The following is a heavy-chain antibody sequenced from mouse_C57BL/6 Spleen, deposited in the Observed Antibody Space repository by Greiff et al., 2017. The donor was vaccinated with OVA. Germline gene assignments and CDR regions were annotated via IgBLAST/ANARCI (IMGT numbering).Heavy chain of an antibody. V-gene: IGHV1-61*01. Sequence: QVQLQQPGAELVRPGSSVKLSCKASGYTFTSYWMDWVKQRPGQGLEWIGNIYPSDSETHYNQKFKNKATLTVDKSSSTAYMQLSSLTSEDSAVYYCARMDYGNYFAYWGQGTLVTVSA. J-gene: IGHJ3*01. D-gene: IGHD2-1*01. CDR2: IYPSDSET. CDR1: GYTFTSYW. CDR3: ARMDYGNYFAY.